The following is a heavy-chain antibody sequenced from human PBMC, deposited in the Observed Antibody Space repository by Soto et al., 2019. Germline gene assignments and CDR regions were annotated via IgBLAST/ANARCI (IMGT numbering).Heavy chain of an antibody. D-gene: IGHD1-26*01. CDR1: GFTFSSYA. J-gene: IGHJ6*02. Sequence: PGGSLRLSCAASGFTFSSYAMSWVRQAPGKGLEWVSAISGSGGSTYYADSVKGRFTISRDNSKNTLYLQMNSLRAEDTAVYYCAKEIEYSGSYYYYYYGMDVWGQGTTVTVSS. V-gene: IGHV3-23*01. CDR2: ISGSGGST. CDR3: AKEIEYSGSYYYYYYGMDV.